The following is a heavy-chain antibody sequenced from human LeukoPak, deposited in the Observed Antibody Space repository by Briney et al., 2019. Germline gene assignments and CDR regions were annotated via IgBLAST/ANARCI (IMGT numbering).Heavy chain of an antibody. Sequence: GRSLRLSCAASGFTFSNHGMHWVRPAPRKGLGWVAIIWSDGSNKYYADSVKGRFTISRDNSRNTLYLQMNSLRAEDTALYYCAKEYRVGASQQDYWGQGTLVTVSS. CDR3: AKEYRVGASQQDY. J-gene: IGHJ4*02. CDR1: GFTFSNHG. CDR2: IWSDGSNK. V-gene: IGHV3-33*06. D-gene: IGHD1-26*01.